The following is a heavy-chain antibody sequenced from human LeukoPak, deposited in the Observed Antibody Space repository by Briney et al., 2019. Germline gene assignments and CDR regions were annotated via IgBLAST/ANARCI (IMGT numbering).Heavy chain of an antibody. CDR3: AKDATYYYDSSGYLDY. V-gene: IGHV3-9*01. CDR2: ISWNSGSI. CDR1: GFTFSSYA. J-gene: IGHJ4*02. Sequence: GGSLRLSCAASGFTFSSYAMSWVRQAPGKGLEWVSGISWNSGSIGYADSVKGRFTISRDNAKNSLYLQMNSLRAEDTALYYCAKDATYYYDSSGYLDYWGQGTLVTVSS. D-gene: IGHD3-22*01.